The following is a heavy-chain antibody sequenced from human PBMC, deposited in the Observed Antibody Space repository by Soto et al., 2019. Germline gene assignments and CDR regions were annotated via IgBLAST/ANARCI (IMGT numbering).Heavy chain of an antibody. V-gene: IGHV1-46*01. J-gene: IGHJ5*02. CDR1: GYTFTSYY. Sequence: QVQLVQSGAEVKKPGASVKVSCKASGYTFTSYYMHWVRQAPGQGLEWMGIINPSGGSTSYAQKCPSRDTMTRATSTSTVYMELSSLRSEDTAVYYCARDRSSGWYWFDPWGQGTLVTVSS. CDR3: ARDRSSGWYWFDP. CDR2: INPSGGST. D-gene: IGHD6-19*01.